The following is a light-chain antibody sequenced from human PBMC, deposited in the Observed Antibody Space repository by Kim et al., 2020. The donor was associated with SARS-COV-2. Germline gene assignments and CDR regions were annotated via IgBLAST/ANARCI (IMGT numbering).Light chain of an antibody. J-gene: IGKJ2*01. CDR3: QQYNNWPSHT. Sequence: EIVMTQSPATLSVSPGERATLSCRASQTVSSNLAWYQQKSGQAPRLLIYGASTRAIGIPARFSGSGSGTEFTLTISSLQSEDFAVYYCQQYNNWPSHTFGQGTKLEI. V-gene: IGKV3-15*01. CDR2: GAS. CDR1: QTVSSN.